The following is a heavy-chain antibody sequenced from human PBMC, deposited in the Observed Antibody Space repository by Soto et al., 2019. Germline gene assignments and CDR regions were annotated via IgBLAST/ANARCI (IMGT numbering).Heavy chain of an antibody. CDR1: GGSISSYY. D-gene: IGHD6-13*01. CDR3: ARHGAAAGMN. Sequence: SETLSLTCTVSGGSISSYYWSWIRQPPGKGLEWIGYIYYSGSTNYNPSLKSRVTISVDTSKNQFSLKLSSVTAADTAVYYCARHGAAAGMNWGQGTLVTVSS. J-gene: IGHJ4*02. V-gene: IGHV4-59*08. CDR2: IYYSGST.